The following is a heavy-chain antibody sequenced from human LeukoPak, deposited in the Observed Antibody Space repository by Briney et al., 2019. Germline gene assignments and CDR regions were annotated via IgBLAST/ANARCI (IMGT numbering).Heavy chain of an antibody. D-gene: IGHD6-13*01. CDR1: GGSFSGYY. CDR3: ARARRMTAAAGRYYFDY. Sequence: PSETLSLTCAVYGGSFSGYYWSWIRQPPGKGLGWIGEINHSGSTNYNPSLKSRVTISVDTSKNQFSLKLSSVTAADTAVYYCARARRMTAAAGRYYFDYWGQGTLVTVSS. J-gene: IGHJ4*02. CDR2: INHSGST. V-gene: IGHV4-34*01.